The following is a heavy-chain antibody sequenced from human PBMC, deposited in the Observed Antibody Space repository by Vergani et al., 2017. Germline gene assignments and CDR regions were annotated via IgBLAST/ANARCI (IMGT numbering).Heavy chain of an antibody. Sequence: EVQLVESGGGLIQPGGSLRLSCAASGFTVSSNYMSWVRQAPGKGLEWVSVIYSGGSTYYADSVKGRFTISRDNSKNTLYLQMNSLRAEDTAVYYCAKDLSYYDFWSGRNWFDPWGQGTLVTVSS. CDR1: GFTVSSNY. J-gene: IGHJ5*02. V-gene: IGHV3-53*01. D-gene: IGHD3-3*01. CDR3: AKDLSYYDFWSGRNWFDP. CDR2: IYSGGST.